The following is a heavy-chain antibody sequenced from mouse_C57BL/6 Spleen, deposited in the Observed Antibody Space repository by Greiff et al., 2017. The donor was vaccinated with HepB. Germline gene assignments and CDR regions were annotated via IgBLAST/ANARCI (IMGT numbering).Heavy chain of an antibody. Sequence: VQLQQSGAELVKPGASVKLSCKASGYTFTSYWMQWVKQRPGQGLEWIGEIDPSDSYTNYNHKFKGKATLTVDTSSSTAYMQLSSLTSEDSAVYYCARYYGSSYDYWGQGTTLTVSS. CDR1: GYTFTSYW. J-gene: IGHJ2*01. V-gene: IGHV1-50*01. CDR3: ARYYGSSYDY. CDR2: IDPSDSYT. D-gene: IGHD1-1*01.